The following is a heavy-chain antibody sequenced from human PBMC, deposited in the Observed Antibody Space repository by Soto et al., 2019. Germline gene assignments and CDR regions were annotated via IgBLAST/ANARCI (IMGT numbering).Heavy chain of an antibody. CDR1: GFTVSSNY. V-gene: IGHV3-53*01. CDR3: ARAVIEGYYDSSPYYFDY. D-gene: IGHD3-22*01. Sequence: EVQLVESGGGLIQPGGSLRLSCAASGFTVSSNYMSWVRQAPGKGLEWVSVVYSGGSTYYADSMKGRFGISRDNSKNTLYLQMNSLRAEDTAVYYCARAVIEGYYDSSPYYFDYWGQGTLVTVSS. CDR2: VYSGGST. J-gene: IGHJ4*02.